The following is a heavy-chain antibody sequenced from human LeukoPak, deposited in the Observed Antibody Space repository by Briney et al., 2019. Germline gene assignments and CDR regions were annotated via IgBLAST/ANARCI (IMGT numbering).Heavy chain of an antibody. V-gene: IGHV4-31*03. D-gene: IGHD2-15*01. Sequence: SQTLSLTCTVSGGSISSGGYYWSWIRQHPGKGLEWIGFIYYSGTTYYNPSLKSRVTISVDTSKNQFSLKLSSVTAADTAVYYCARQRCSGGSCHYFDYWGQGTLVTVSS. J-gene: IGHJ4*02. CDR3: ARQRCSGGSCHYFDY. CDR2: IYYSGTT. CDR1: GGSISSGGYY.